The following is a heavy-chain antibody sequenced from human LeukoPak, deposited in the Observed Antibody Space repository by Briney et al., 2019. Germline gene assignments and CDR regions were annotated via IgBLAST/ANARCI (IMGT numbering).Heavy chain of an antibody. J-gene: IGHJ4*02. CDR1: GYTFTSYG. Sequence: ASVKVSCKAFGYTFTSYGISWVRQAPGQGLEWMEWISAYNGNTNYAQKLQGRVTMTTDTSTSTAYMELRSLRSDDTAVYYCARTGYCSGGSCYWSASDYWGQGTLVTVSS. V-gene: IGHV1-18*01. CDR3: ARTGYCSGGSCYWSASDY. CDR2: ISAYNGNT. D-gene: IGHD2-15*01.